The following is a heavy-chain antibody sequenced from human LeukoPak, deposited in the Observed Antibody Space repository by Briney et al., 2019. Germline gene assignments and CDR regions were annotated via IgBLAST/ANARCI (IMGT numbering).Heavy chain of an antibody. CDR1: GGSISSYY. J-gene: IGHJ4*02. D-gene: IGHD5-18*01. V-gene: IGHV4-59*01. CDR2: IYYSGST. Sequence: PSETLSLTCTVSGGSISSYYWSWIRQPTGKGLEWIGYIYYSGSTNYNPSLKSRVTISVDTSKNQFSLKLSSVTAADTAVYYCARAGTRMVTIDYWGQGTLVTVSS. CDR3: ARAGTRMVTIDY.